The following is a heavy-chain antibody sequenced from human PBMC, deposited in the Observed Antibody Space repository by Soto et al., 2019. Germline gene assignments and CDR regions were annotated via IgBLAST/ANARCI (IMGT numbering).Heavy chain of an antibody. J-gene: IGHJ4*02. CDR1: GFTFSSYW. CDR2: IKQNGSEK. Sequence: GGSLRLSCAASGFTFSSYWMSWARQAPGKGLEWVANIKQNGSEKYYVDSVKGRFTISRDNSKNTLYLQMNSLRAEDTAVYYCAKAVIAAAIPPTEYWGQGTLVTVSS. V-gene: IGHV3-7*03. CDR3: AKAVIAAAIPPTEY. D-gene: IGHD6-13*01.